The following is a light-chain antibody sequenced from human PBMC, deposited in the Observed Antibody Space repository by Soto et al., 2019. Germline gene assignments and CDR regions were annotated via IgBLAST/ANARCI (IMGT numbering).Light chain of an antibody. CDR3: QQYGSSLTLT. J-gene: IGKJ4*01. CDR2: AAS. CDR1: QSLTNNY. V-gene: IGKV3-20*01. Sequence: EIVLTQSPGTLSLSPGERATLSCRASQSLTNNYLAWYQQKPGQAPRLLIYAASSRATGIPDRFSGSGSETDFTLTISRLEPEDFAVYYCQQYGSSLTLTFGGGTNVEIK.